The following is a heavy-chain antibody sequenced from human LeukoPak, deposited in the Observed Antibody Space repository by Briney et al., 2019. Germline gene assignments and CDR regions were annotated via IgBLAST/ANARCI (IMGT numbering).Heavy chain of an antibody. J-gene: IGHJ3*02. D-gene: IGHD3-22*01. CDR2: INAGNGNT. CDR1: GYTFTSYA. V-gene: IGHV1-3*01. CDR3: ARDPFPDSSGYYEVDAFDI. Sequence: ASVKVSCKASGYTFTSYAMHWVRQVPGQRLEWMGWINAGNGNTKYSQKFQGRVTITRDTSASTAYMELSSLRSEDTAVYYCARDPFPDSSGYYEVDAFDIWGQGTMVTVSS.